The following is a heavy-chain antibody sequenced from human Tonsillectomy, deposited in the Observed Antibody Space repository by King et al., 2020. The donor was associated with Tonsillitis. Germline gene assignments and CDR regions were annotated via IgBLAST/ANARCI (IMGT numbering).Heavy chain of an antibody. CDR3: ARGYDSGGYYYEYFQH. D-gene: IGHD3-22*01. J-gene: IGHJ1*01. CDR2: IIPILDIT. Sequence: QLVQSGAEVKKPGSSVKVSCKAPGGTFSSFAISWVRQAPGQGLEWMGRIIPILDITDYGQRFQGRVTITADKSTSTAFMELSSLRSEDTAVYYCARGYDSGGYYYEYFQHWGQCTLVTVHS. CDR1: GGTFSSFA. V-gene: IGHV1-69*04.